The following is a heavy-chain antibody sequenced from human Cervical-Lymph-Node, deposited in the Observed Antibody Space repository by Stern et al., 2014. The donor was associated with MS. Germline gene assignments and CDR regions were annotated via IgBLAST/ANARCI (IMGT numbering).Heavy chain of an antibody. J-gene: IGHJ4*02. D-gene: IGHD6-13*01. CDR3: ARVAAAAPFDY. CDR2: IKQDGNEK. Sequence: DQLVQSGGGLVQPGGSLRLSCAASGFTFGSYWMSWVRQAPGKGLEWVANIKQDGNEKYYVDSVKGRFTISRDNAKNSLYLQMSKLRAEDTAVYYCARVAAAAPFDYWGQGTLVTVSS. V-gene: IGHV3-7*03. CDR1: GFTFGSYW.